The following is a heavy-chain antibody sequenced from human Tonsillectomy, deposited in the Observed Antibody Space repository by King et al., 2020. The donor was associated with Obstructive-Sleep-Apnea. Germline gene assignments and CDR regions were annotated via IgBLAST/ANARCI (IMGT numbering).Heavy chain of an antibody. CDR1: GFTFSSYG. J-gene: IGHJ4*02. Sequence: VQLVESGGGVVQPGRSLRLSCAASGFTFSSYGMHWVRQAPGKGLEWVAVIWYDGSNKYYADSVKGRFTISRDNSKNTLYLQMNSLRAEDTAVYYCARDQGITMVRGVIIISPDYWGQGTLVTVSS. CDR3: ARDQGITMVRGVIIISPDY. V-gene: IGHV3-33*01. CDR2: IWYDGSNK. D-gene: IGHD3-10*01.